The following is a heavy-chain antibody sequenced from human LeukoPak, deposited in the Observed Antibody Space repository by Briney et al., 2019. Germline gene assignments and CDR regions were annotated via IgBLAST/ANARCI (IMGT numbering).Heavy chain of an antibody. CDR2: ISGSGGST. V-gene: IGHV3-23*01. Sequence: GGTLRLSCAASGFTFSNYGLSWVRQAPGQGLEWVSAISGSGGSTYYADSVKGRFTISRDNSKNTLYLQMNSLRVEDTAVYYCAKDATNFDYWGQGTLVTVSS. CDR1: GFTFSNYG. CDR3: AKDATNFDY. J-gene: IGHJ4*02.